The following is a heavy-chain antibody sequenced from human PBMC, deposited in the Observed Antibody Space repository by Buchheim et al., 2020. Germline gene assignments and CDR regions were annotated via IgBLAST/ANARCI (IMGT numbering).Heavy chain of an antibody. J-gene: IGHJ6*02. CDR3: ARDGYSGGMDV. Sequence: EVQLVESGGGLVEPGGPLRLSCAASGFTFSSYSMNWVRQAPGKGLEWVSSISSSSSYIYYADSVKGGLTISSDNAKKSMYLQMNSLRAEDTAVYYCARDGYSGGMDVWGQGTT. V-gene: IGHV3-21*01. CDR2: ISSSSSYI. D-gene: IGHD2-2*03. CDR1: GFTFSSYS.